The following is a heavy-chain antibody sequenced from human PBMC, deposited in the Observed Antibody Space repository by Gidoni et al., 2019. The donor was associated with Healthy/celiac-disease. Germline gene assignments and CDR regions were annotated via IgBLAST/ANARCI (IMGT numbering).Heavy chain of an antibody. D-gene: IGHD2-8*01. CDR1: GFTFDDYA. Sequence: EVQLVESGGGLVQPGRSLRLSCAASGFTFDDYAMHWVRQAPGKGLEGVSGMSWKSGSIGYADSVKGRFTISRDNAKNSLYLQMNSLRAEDTALYYCAKAMGTLYREPVDYWGQGTLVTVSS. V-gene: IGHV3-9*01. CDR2: MSWKSGSI. J-gene: IGHJ4*02. CDR3: AKAMGTLYREPVDY.